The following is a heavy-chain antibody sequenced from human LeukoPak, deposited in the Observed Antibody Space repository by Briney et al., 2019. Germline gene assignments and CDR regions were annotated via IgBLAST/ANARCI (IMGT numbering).Heavy chain of an antibody. CDR1: GGSISSGDYY. CDR3: ARERCGGDCYTAWRYYFDY. V-gene: IGHV4-30-4*01. J-gene: IGHJ4*02. Sequence: SQTLSLTCTVSGGSISSGDYYWSWIRQPPGKGLEWIGYIYYSGSTYYNPSLKRRFTISVDTSKNQFSLKLSSVTAADTAVYYCARERCGGDCYTAWRYYFDYWGQGTLVTVSS. D-gene: IGHD2-21*02. CDR2: IYYSGST.